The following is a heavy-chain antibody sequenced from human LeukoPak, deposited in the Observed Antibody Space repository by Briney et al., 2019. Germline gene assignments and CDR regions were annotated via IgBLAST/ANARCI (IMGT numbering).Heavy chain of an antibody. Sequence: PGGSLRLSCAASGFIFRDYYMSWIRQAPGKGLEWVSYITSDSSYTNYADSVKGRFTISRDNAKNSLYLQMNSLRAEDTAVYYCARQVRQPGWFDPWGQGTLVTVSS. D-gene: IGHD1-14*01. CDR2: ITSDSSYT. V-gene: IGHV3-11*06. CDR3: ARQVRQPGWFDP. J-gene: IGHJ5*02. CDR1: GFIFRDYY.